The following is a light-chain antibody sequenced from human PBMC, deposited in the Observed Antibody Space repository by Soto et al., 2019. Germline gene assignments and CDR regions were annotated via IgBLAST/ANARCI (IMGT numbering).Light chain of an antibody. V-gene: IGLV2-8*01. CDR2: EVS. Sequence: QSVLTQPPSASGSPGQSVTISCTGTSSDVGGYNYVSWYPQHPGKAPKLMIYEVSKRPSGVPDRFSGSKSGNTASLTVSGLQSEDEADYYCSSYAGSNNFVVFGGGTKLTVL. CDR3: SSYAGSNNFVV. J-gene: IGLJ2*01. CDR1: SSDVGGYNY.